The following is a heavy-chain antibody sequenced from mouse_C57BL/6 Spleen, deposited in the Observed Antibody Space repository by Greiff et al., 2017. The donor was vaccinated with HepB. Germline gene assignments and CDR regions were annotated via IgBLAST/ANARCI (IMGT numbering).Heavy chain of an antibody. CDR3: ARNYGSSWYFDV. CDR1: GFTFSSYG. CDR2: ISSGGSYT. D-gene: IGHD1-1*01. J-gene: IGHJ1*03. V-gene: IGHV5-6*01. Sequence: EVKLMESGGDLVKPGGSLKLSCAASGFTFSSYGMSWVRQTPDKRLEWVATISSGGSYTYYPDSVKGRFTISRDNAKNTLYLQMSSLKSEDTAMYYCARNYGSSWYFDVWGTGTTVTVSS.